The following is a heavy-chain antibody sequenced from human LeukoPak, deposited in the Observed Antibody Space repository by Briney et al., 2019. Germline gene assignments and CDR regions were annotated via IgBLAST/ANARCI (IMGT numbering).Heavy chain of an antibody. CDR2: ISSCDSTI. CDR1: GCTFSDYY. D-gene: IGHD1-26*01. J-gene: IGHJ4*02. CDR3: AGGGSYAHFDY. V-gene: IGHV3-11*01. Sequence: GGSLRLSCAVSGCTFSDYYKSWIRKAPGKGLERVSYISSCDSTIYYADSVQSRCIISRDNAKNSLYLQMNSLRAEDTAVYYCAGGGSYAHFDYWGQGTLVTVSS.